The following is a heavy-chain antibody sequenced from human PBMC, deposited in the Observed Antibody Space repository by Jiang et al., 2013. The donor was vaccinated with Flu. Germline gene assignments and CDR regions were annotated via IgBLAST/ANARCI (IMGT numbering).Heavy chain of an antibody. CDR3: ARSARYYYDSSGYPTGAFDI. CDR2: IDYSGST. V-gene: IGHV4-39*01. J-gene: IGHJ3*02. Sequence: VKPSETLSLTCTVSGGSIASSSFNWGWIRQPPGKGLEWIGSIDYSGSTYDNPSLKSRVTTSIDTSKKQFSLKLSSVTAADTAVYYCARSARYYYDSSGYPTGAFDIWGQGTKVTVSS. D-gene: IGHD3-22*01. CDR1: GGSIASSSFN.